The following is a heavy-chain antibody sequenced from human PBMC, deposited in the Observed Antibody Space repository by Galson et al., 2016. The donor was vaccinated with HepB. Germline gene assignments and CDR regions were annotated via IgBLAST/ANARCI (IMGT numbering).Heavy chain of an antibody. V-gene: IGHV3-30-3*01. J-gene: IGHJ4*02. D-gene: IGHD2-15*01. CDR1: EFTFSTYA. CDR2: TSYDGNNK. Sequence: SLRLSCAASEFTFSTYAMHWVRQAPGKGLEWVAVTSYDGNNKYYADSVKGRFTISRDNSKNTLYLQMNSLRVEDTAVYHCASDSISSGRIDSWGQGTLVTVST. CDR3: ASDSISSGRIDS.